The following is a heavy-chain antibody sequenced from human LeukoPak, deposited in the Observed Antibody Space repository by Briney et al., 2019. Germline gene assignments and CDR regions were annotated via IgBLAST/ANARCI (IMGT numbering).Heavy chain of an antibody. CDR1: GFTFSSYA. CDR3: AKEFPAPDCGGDCYFDY. Sequence: GGSLRLSCAASGFTFSSYAMSWVRQAPGKGLEWVSAISGSGGSTYYADSVKGRFTISRDNSKNTLYLQMNGLRAEDTAVYYCAKEFPAPDCGGDCYFDYWGQGTLVTVSS. CDR2: ISGSGGST. V-gene: IGHV3-23*01. J-gene: IGHJ4*02. D-gene: IGHD2-21*02.